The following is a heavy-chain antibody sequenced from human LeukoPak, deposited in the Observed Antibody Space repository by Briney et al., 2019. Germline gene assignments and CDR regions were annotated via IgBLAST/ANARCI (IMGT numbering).Heavy chain of an antibody. V-gene: IGHV3-9*01. CDR1: GFIFNYYA. CDR3: VKDSEESTSLDAAFDM. CDR2: ITWSGGII. Sequence: GGSLRLSCAGSGFIFNYYAMHWVRQTPGKGLEWVSGITWSGGIIGYADAVRGRFSISRDNARNSLYLEMNSLKTEDTALYYCVKDSEESTSLDAAFDMWGQGTMVTVSS. J-gene: IGHJ3*02. D-gene: IGHD2-2*01.